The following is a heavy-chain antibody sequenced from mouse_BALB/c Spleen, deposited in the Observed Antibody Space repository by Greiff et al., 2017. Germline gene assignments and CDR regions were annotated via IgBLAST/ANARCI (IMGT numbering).Heavy chain of an antibody. Sequence: VHLQQSGTVLARPGASVQMSCKASGYTFTSYWMHWVKQRPVQGLDWIGALYPGNSDTSYNQKFKGKAKLTAVTSTSTAYMELSRLTNGDSAVYDCARCSDYAMGYWGQGASDTVAS. CDR3: ARCSDYAMGY. D-gene: IGHD6-1*01. CDR1: GYTFTSYW. J-gene: IGHJ4*01. CDR2: LYPGNSDT. V-gene: IGHV1-5*01.